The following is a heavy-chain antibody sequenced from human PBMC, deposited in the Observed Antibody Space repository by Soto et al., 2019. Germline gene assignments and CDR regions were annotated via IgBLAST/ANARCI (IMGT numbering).Heavy chain of an antibody. D-gene: IGHD6-6*01. J-gene: IGHJ6*02. Sequence: ASVKVSCKVSGYTLTELSMHWVRQAPGKGLEWMGGFDPEDGETIYAQKFQGRVTMTEDTSTDTAYMELSSLRSEDTAVYYCATSTIAARPFVVYYYYGMDDWGQGTTVTDPS. CDR2: FDPEDGET. V-gene: IGHV1-24*01. CDR3: ATSTIAARPFVVYYYYGMDD. CDR1: GYTLTELS.